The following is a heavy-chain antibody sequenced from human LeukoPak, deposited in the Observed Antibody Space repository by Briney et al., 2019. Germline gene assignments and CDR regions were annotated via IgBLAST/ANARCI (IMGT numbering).Heavy chain of an antibody. Sequence: PSETLSLTCTVSGGSISSYYWSWIRQPAGKGLEWIGRIYTSGSTNYNPSLKSRVTISVDTSKNQFSLKLSSVTAADTAVYYCARVRAIAAAGNYVDAFDIWGQGTMVTVSS. D-gene: IGHD6-13*01. CDR3: ARVRAIAAAGNYVDAFDI. CDR1: GGSISSYY. V-gene: IGHV4-4*07. J-gene: IGHJ3*02. CDR2: IYTSGST.